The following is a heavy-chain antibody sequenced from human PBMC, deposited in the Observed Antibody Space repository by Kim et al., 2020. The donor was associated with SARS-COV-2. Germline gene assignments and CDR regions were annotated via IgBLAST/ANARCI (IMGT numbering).Heavy chain of an antibody. V-gene: IGHV1-69*01. J-gene: IGHJ6*02. D-gene: IGHD3-22*01. Sequence: QTLQGRVKITADESTGTAYMELSSLRSEDTAVYYCARLRSSGYYYYGMDVWGQGTTVTVSS. CDR3: ARLRSSGYYYYGMDV.